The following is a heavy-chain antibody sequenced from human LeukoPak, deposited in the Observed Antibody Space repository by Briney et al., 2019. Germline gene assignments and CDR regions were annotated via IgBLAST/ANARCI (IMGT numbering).Heavy chain of an antibody. Sequence: GGSLRLSCAASGFTFSKDDFHWVRQAPGKGLEWVAAIGVTGDTYYADSVKGRFTISRDNAKNTLYLQMNSLRADDSGVYYCATGHSYGYDYWGQGVLVTVSS. V-gene: IGHV3-13*01. CDR1: GFTFSKDD. CDR2: IGVTGDT. CDR3: ATGHSYGYDY. D-gene: IGHD5-18*01. J-gene: IGHJ4*02.